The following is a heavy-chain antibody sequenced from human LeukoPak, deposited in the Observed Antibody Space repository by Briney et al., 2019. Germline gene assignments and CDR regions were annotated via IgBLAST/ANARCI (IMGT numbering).Heavy chain of an antibody. CDR3: ARGERETAMVVSWFDP. J-gene: IGHJ5*02. V-gene: IGHV4-34*01. CDR2: INHSGST. CDR1: GGSFSGYY. D-gene: IGHD5-18*01. Sequence: SETLSLTCAVYGGSFSGYYWSWIRQPPGKGLEWIGEINHSGSTNYNPSLKSRVTISVDTSKNQFSLKLSSVTAADTAVYYCARGERETAMVVSWFDPWGQGTLVTVSS.